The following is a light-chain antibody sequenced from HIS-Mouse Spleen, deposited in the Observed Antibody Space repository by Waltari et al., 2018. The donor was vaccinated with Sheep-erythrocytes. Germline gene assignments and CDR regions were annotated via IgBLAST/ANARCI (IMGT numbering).Light chain of an antibody. V-gene: IGLV2-11*01. Sequence: QSALTQPRSVSGSPGQSVTISCTGTSSDVGGYNYVSWYQQHPGKAPKLMIYAVSKRPSAVPVRFAGSKSGNTASLTISGLQAEDEADYYCCSYAGSYNHVFATGTKVTVL. J-gene: IGLJ1*01. CDR2: AVS. CDR1: SSDVGGYNY. CDR3: CSYAGSYNHV.